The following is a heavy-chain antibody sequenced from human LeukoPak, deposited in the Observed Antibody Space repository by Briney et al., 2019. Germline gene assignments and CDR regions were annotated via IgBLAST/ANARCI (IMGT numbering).Heavy chain of an antibody. V-gene: IGHV3-30*04. CDR2: ISYDGSNK. J-gene: IGHJ3*02. D-gene: IGHD6-19*01. CDR3: ARGDSGIAVAGYLGAFDI. Sequence: GGSLRLSCAASGFTFSSYAMHWVRQAPGKGLEWVAVISYDGSNKYYADSVKGRFTISRDNSKNTLYLQMNSLRAEDTAVYYCARGDSGIAVAGYLGAFDIWGQGTMVTVSS. CDR1: GFTFSSYA.